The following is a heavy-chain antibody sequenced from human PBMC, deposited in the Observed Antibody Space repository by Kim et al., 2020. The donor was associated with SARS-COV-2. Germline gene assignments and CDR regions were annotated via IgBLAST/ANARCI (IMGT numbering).Heavy chain of an antibody. CDR2: INAGNGNT. Sequence: ASVKVSCKASGYTFTSYAMHWVRQAPGQRLEWMGWINAGNGNTKYSQKFQGRVTITRDTSASTAYMELSSLRSEDTAVYYCARGGGPAATIGIHGWFDPWGPGNPGHRLL. D-gene: IGHD2-15*01. CDR1: GYTFTSYA. J-gene: IGHJ5*02. V-gene: IGHV1-3*01. CDR3: ARGGGPAATIGIHGWFDP.